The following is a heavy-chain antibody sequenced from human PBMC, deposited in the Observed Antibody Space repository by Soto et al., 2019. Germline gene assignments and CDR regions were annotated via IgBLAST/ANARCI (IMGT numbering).Heavy chain of an antibody. CDR3: ARALSSSWYMDYYYGMDV. V-gene: IGHV1-18*04. CDR2: ISAYNGNT. D-gene: IGHD6-13*01. Sequence: ASVKVSGTASGYTFTSYGIIWVRQAPGQGLEWMGWISAYNGNTNYAQKLQGRVTMTTDTSTSTAYMELRSLRSDDTAVYYCARALSSSWYMDYYYGMDVWGQGTTVTVSS. J-gene: IGHJ6*02. CDR1: GYTFTSYG.